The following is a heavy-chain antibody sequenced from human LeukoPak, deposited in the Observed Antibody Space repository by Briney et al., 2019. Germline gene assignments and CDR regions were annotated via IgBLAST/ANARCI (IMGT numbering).Heavy chain of an antibody. CDR2: INHSGST. D-gene: IGHD2/OR15-2a*01. Sequence: SETLSLTCAVYGGSFSGYYWSWIRQPPGKGLEWIGEINHSGSTNYNPSLKSRVTISVDTSKNQFSLKLSSVTAADTAVYYCARFLINNFDYWGQGTLVTVSS. V-gene: IGHV4-34*01. CDR1: GGSFSGYY. CDR3: ARFLINNFDY. J-gene: IGHJ4*02.